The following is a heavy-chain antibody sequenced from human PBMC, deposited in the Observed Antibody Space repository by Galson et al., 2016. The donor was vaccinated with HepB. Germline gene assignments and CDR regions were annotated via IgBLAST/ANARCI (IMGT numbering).Heavy chain of an antibody. CDR1: GFSFSSSA. Sequence: SLRLSCAASGFSFSSSAMHWVRQAPGKGLEWVAVISYHGSDKYYVDSVKGRFTIPRDNSKNTLYLQMNSLRVEDTAMYYCARGGYYYGSGSYGAATYWGQGTPVTVSS. V-gene: IGHV3-30*04. J-gene: IGHJ4*02. CDR3: ARGGYYYGSGSYGAATY. CDR2: ISYHGSDK. D-gene: IGHD3-10*01.